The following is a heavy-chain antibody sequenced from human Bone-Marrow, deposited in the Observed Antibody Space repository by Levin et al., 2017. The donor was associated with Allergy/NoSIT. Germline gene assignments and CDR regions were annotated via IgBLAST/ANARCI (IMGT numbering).Heavy chain of an antibody. Sequence: ASVKVSCKASGYTFTKYGINWVRQAPGHGLEWMGWVSAYNGNTNYAPKFEDRVTMTTDTSTNTGYMELGGLNSADTAIYCCATLNSDVGIGELNYWGQGTLVSVSS. J-gene: IGHJ4*02. CDR2: VSAYNGNT. D-gene: IGHD7-27*01. CDR3: ATLNSDVGIGELNY. V-gene: IGHV1-18*01. CDR1: GYTFTKYG.